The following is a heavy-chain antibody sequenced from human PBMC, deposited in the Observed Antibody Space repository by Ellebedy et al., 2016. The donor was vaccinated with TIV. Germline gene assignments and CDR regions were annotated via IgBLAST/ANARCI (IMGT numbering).Heavy chain of an antibody. CDR3: AKDRTSGDGYWVFDQ. CDR2: ILANGGNK. J-gene: IGHJ4*02. V-gene: IGHV3-23*01. D-gene: IGHD5-18*01. Sequence: GESLKISCAASGFSFRSYAMTWVRQAPGKGLEWVSGILANGGNKYYADSVKSRFTISRDNSKSMVHLQMNSLRPEDTAVYYCAKDRTSGDGYWVFDQWGQGTLVTVSS. CDR1: GFSFRSYA.